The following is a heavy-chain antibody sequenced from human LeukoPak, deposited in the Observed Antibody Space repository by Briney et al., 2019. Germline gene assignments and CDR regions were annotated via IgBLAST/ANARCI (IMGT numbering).Heavy chain of an antibody. CDR2: FSGSGGST. D-gene: IGHD5-24*01. Sequence: GGSLRLSCAASGFSFSSYAMSWVRQAPGKGLEWVSSFSGSGGSTYYADSAKGRFTISRDNSKNTLYLQMISLRAEDTAVYYCAKSGYNRFDYWGQGTLVTVSS. J-gene: IGHJ4*02. CDR3: AKSGYNRFDY. V-gene: IGHV3-23*01. CDR1: GFSFSSYA.